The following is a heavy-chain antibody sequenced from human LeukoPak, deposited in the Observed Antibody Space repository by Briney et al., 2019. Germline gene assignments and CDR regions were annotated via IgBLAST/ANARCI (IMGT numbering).Heavy chain of an antibody. CDR1: GYTFTSYG. Sequence: EASVKVSCKASGYTFTSYGISWVRQAPGQGLEWMGWISAYNGNTNYAQKLQGRVTMTTDTSTSTAYMELRSLRSDDTAVYYCARDPGVESRGWYQDYWGQGTLVTVSS. J-gene: IGHJ4*02. CDR3: ARDPGVESRGWYQDY. D-gene: IGHD6-19*01. V-gene: IGHV1-18*01. CDR2: ISAYNGNT.